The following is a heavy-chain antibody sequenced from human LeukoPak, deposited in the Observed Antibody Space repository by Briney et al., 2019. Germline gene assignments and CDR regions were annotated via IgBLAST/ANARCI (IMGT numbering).Heavy chain of an antibody. CDR3: ARHLFSGGWYHVDS. J-gene: IGHJ5*01. V-gene: IGHV4-39*01. D-gene: IGHD6-19*01. CDR2: IYYSGST. CDR1: GGSISSYY. Sequence: SETLSLTCTVSGGSISSYYWGWIRQPPGKGLEWIGNIYYSGSTYYSPSLKSRVTISVDTSKNLFSLKLSSVTAADTAVYYCARHLFSGGWYHVDSWGQGTLVTVSS.